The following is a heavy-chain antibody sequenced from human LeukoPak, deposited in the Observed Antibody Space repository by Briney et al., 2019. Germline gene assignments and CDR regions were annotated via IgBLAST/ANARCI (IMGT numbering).Heavy chain of an antibody. CDR1: GFTLSSHN. Sequence: GGSLRLPCVASGFTLSSHNINWVRQAPGKGLEWVSHISSSGSITYYGDSVKGRITISRGNAKNSVSLYMNSLRAEDSAVYYCARPGITAFDIWGQGTMVTVSS. CDR2: ISSSGSIT. D-gene: IGHD3-10*01. J-gene: IGHJ3*02. V-gene: IGHV3-48*01. CDR3: ARPGITAFDI.